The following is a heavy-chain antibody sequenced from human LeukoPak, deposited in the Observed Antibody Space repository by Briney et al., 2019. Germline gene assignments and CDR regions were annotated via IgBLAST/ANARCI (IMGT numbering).Heavy chain of an antibody. J-gene: IGHJ4*02. Sequence: SETLSLTCTVSGGSISSYYWSWIRHPPGKGLEWIGYIYYSGTTNYNPSLKSRVTISVDTSKNQFSLKLGSVTAADTAVYYCARGVYIAAAQYGYWGQGTLVSVSS. D-gene: IGHD6-13*01. V-gene: IGHV4-59*01. CDR2: IYYSGTT. CDR1: GGSISSYY. CDR3: ARGVYIAAAQYGY.